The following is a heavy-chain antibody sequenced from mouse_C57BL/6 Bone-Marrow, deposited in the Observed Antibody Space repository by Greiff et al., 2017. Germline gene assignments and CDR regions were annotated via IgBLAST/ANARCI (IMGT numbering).Heavy chain of an antibody. CDR3: ARGSSYYYGSSYGYIDV. D-gene: IGHD1-1*01. CDR1: GFSLTSYG. CDR2: IWSGGST. J-gene: IGHJ1*03. V-gene: IGHV2-2*01. Sequence: QVQLQQSGPGLVQPSQSLSITCTVSGFSLTSYGVHWVRQSPGKGLEWLGVIWSGGSTDYNAAFISRLSISKDNSKSQVILKMNSLQADDTAIYYCARGSSYYYGSSYGYIDVGGTGTTVTVSS.